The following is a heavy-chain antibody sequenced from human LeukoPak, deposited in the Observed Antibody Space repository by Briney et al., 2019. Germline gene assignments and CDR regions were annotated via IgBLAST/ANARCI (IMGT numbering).Heavy chain of an antibody. D-gene: IGHD3-10*01. J-gene: IGHJ4*02. CDR1: GYTFTSYA. Sequence: ASVKVSCKASGYTFTSYAMNWVRQAPGQGLEWMGWINTNTGNPTYAQGFTGRFVFSLDTSVSTAYLQISSLKAEDTAVYYCARDRWFGEPHPYYFDHWGQGTLVTVSS. CDR2: INTNTGNP. V-gene: IGHV7-4-1*02. CDR3: ARDRWFGEPHPYYFDH.